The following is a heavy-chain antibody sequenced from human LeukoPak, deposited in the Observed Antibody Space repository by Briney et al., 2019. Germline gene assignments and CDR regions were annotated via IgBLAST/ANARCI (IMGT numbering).Heavy chain of an antibody. V-gene: IGHV5-51*01. D-gene: IGHD2-15*01. CDR1: GYSFPKSW. CDR3: ARQFCSGGSCYPLFDY. Sequence: GESLKISCKGSGYSFPKSWIGWVRQMPGKGVEWMGIIYPGDSDTRYSPSFQGQVTISADKSISTAYLQWSSLKASDTAMYYCARQFCSGGSCYPLFDYWGQGTLVTVSS. CDR2: IYPGDSDT. J-gene: IGHJ4*02.